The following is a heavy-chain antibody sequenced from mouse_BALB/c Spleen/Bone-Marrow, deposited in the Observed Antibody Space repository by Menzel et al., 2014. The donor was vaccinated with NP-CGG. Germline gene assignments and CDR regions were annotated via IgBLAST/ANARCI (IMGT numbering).Heavy chain of an antibody. CDR3: TIVAY. CDR1: GYTFTDYK. CDR2: IDPETGGT. V-gene: IGHV1-15*01. J-gene: IGHJ3*01. Sequence: ESGAELVRPGTSVTMSCKASGYTFTDYKMHWVKQTPVHGLEWIGLIDPETGGTAYNQKFKGKATLTADKSSSTAYMDHRSLTSEDSAGYSCTIVAYWGQGTLVAVSA.